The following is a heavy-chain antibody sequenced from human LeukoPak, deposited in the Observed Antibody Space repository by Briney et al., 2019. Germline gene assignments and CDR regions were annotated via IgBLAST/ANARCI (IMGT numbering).Heavy chain of an antibody. CDR1: GYTFTDYV. V-gene: IGHV1-18*01. CDR3: ARGRSWAQFPFDY. Sequence: ASVKVSCKASGYTFTDYVISWVRQAPGQGLEWMGWVSGDNRIANYAQKFQDRVTLTPDTSTNTAYMELKSLRSEDTAVYYCARGRSWAQFPFDYWGQGTLVTVSS. CDR2: VSGDNRIA. J-gene: IGHJ4*02. D-gene: IGHD5-24*01.